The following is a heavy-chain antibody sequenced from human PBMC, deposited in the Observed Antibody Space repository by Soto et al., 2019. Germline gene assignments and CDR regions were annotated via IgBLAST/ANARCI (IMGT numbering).Heavy chain of an antibody. CDR3: ASNWGGSDYYDSSGYPITRNWFDP. V-gene: IGHV1-18*01. J-gene: IGHJ5*02. CDR2: ISPNIGNT. CDR1: GYTFTSYG. D-gene: IGHD3-22*01. Sequence: GASEVSCMASGYTFTSYGISWVRQAPGQGHEWMGWISPNIGNTNYAQKLQGRVTMTTDESTSTAYMELSSLRSEDTAVYYCASNWGGSDYYDSSGYPITRNWFDPWGQGTLVTVSS.